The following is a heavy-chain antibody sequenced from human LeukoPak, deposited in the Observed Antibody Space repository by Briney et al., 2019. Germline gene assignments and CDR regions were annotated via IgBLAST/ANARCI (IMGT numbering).Heavy chain of an antibody. D-gene: IGHD2-8*01. CDR2: IIPIFGTA. CDR1: GGTFSSYA. Sequence: ALVKVSCKASGGTFSSYAISWVRQAPGQGLEWMGGIIPIFGTANYAQKFQGRVTITTDESTSTAYMELSSLRSEDTAVYYCASTYCTNGVCYAGPFDYWGQGTLVTVSS. V-gene: IGHV1-69*05. J-gene: IGHJ4*02. CDR3: ASTYCTNGVCYAGPFDY.